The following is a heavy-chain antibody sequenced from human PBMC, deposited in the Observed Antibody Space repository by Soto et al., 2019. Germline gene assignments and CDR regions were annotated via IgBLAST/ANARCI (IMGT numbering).Heavy chain of an antibody. D-gene: IGHD6-13*01. CDR3: AREAAAGTFDY. J-gene: IGHJ4*02. CDR1: GGSISSYY. V-gene: IGHV4-59*01. Sequence: ETLSLTCTVSGGSISSYYWSWIRQPPGKGLEWIGYIYYSGSTNYNPSLKSRVTISVDTSKNQFSLKLSSVTAADTAVYYCAREAAAGTFDYWGQGTLVTVSS. CDR2: IYYSGST.